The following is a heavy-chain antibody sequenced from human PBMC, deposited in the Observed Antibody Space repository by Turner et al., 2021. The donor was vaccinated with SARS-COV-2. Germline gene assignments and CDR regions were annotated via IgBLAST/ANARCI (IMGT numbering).Heavy chain of an antibody. J-gene: IGHJ6*02. D-gene: IGHD4-17*01. CDR3: ATCAVTTGYYYHYGLDV. CDR1: GGSISSGGYY. CDR2: IYYSGST. V-gene: IGHV4-31*03. Sequence: QVQLQESGPGLVKPSQTLSLTCTFSGGSISSGGYYWSWIRQHPGKGLEWIGYIYYSGSTYYNPSLKSRVTISVDTSKNQFSLKLSSVTAADTAVYYCATCAVTTGYYYHYGLDVWGQGTTVTVSS.